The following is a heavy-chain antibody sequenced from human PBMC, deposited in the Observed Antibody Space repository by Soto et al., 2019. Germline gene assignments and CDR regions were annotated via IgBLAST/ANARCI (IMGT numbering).Heavy chain of an antibody. D-gene: IGHD2-2*01. Sequence: QVQLQESGPGLVKPSQTLSLTCTVSGGSISSGGYYWSWIRQHPGKGLEWIGYIYYSGSTYYNPSLKSRVTISVDTSKNQFSLKLSSVTAADTAVYYCARGVIPAAMEGWFDPWGQGTLVTVSS. CDR3: ARGVIPAAMEGWFDP. J-gene: IGHJ5*02. CDR1: GGSISSGGYY. V-gene: IGHV4-31*03. CDR2: IYYSGST.